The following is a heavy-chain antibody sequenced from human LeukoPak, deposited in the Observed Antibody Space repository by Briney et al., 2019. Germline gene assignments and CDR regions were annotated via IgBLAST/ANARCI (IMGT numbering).Heavy chain of an antibody. J-gene: IGHJ4*02. CDR2: ISYDGSNK. V-gene: IGHV3-30-3*01. D-gene: IGHD3-10*01. CDR1: GFTLSSYA. Sequence: PGGSLRLSCAASGFTLSSYAMHWVRQAPGKGLGWVAVISYDGSNKYYADSVKGRFTISRDNSKNTLYLQMNSLRAEDTAVYYCARVAKGMLYYFDYWGQGTLVTVSS. CDR3: ARVAKGMLYYFDY.